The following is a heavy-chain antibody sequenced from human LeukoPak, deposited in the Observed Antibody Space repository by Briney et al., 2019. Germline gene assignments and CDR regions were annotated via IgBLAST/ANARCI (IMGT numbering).Heavy chain of an antibody. CDR2: ISIYNGDT. Sequence: ASVKVSCKASDYTFTSYGISWVRQAPGQGLEWMGWISIYNGDTNYAQKFQGRVNMTTDTSTSTAYMELRSLRSDDTAVYYCARDWYGSGSSHAFDIWGQGTMVTVSS. CDR1: DYTFTSYG. J-gene: IGHJ3*02. D-gene: IGHD3-10*01. V-gene: IGHV1-18*01. CDR3: ARDWYGSGSSHAFDI.